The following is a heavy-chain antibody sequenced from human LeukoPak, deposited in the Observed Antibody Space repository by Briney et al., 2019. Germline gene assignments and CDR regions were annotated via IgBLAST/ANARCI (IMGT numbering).Heavy chain of an antibody. CDR2: IYTSGST. CDR3: ARVRHATRGYCSSTSCSAPFNWFDP. Sequence: SSETLSLTCTVSGGSISSGSYYWSWIRQPAGKGLEWIGRIYTSGSTNYNPSLKSRVTISVDTSKNQFSLKLSSVTAADTAVYYCARVRHATRGYCSSTSCSAPFNWFDPWGQGTLVTVSS. D-gene: IGHD2-2*01. CDR1: GGSISSGSYY. J-gene: IGHJ5*02. V-gene: IGHV4-61*02.